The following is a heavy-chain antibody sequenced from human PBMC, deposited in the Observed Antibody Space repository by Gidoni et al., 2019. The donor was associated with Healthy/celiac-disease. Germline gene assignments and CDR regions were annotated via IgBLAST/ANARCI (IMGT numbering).Heavy chain of an antibody. CDR3: ASFDGSGSFDAFDI. J-gene: IGHJ3*02. V-gene: IGHV3-21*01. CDR2: ISSSSSYI. Sequence: EVQLVESGGGLVKPGGSLRLSCAASGFPFSSYSMNWVRQAPGKGLEWVSSISSSSSYIYYADSVKGRFTISRDNAKNSLYLQMNSLRAEDTAVYYCASFDGSGSFDAFDIWGQGTMVTVSS. D-gene: IGHD3-10*01. CDR1: GFPFSSYS.